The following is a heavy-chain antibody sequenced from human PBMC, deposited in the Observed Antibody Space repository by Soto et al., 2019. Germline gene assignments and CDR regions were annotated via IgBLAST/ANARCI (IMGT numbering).Heavy chain of an antibody. Sequence: QVHLVQSGAEVKKPGSSVKVSCKASGGSFSNYIFAWVRQAPGQGLEWMGGTIPMFATAQYAQNLQGRVTITADESTSTVYMDLTCLTSDDTAVYYCARGLFGQQWLVGFDTWGQGTLVTVSS. J-gene: IGHJ4*02. V-gene: IGHV1-69*01. CDR3: ARGLFGQQWLVGFDT. CDR1: GGSFSNYI. D-gene: IGHD6-19*01. CDR2: TIPMFATA.